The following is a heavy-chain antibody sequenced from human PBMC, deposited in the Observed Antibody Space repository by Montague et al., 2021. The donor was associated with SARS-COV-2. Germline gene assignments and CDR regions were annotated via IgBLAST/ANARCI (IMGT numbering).Heavy chain of an antibody. CDR1: GFTFSSYA. Sequence: SLRLSFSTSGFTFSSYAMHWVRQAPGKGLERVAVISYDGSNKYYADSVKGRFTISRDNSKNTLYPQMNSLRAEDTAVYYCARIKGGGYVGYFDYWGQGTLVTVSS. CDR2: ISYDGSNK. V-gene: IGHV3-30*04. D-gene: IGHD5-12*01. J-gene: IGHJ4*02. CDR3: ARIKGGGYVGYFDY.